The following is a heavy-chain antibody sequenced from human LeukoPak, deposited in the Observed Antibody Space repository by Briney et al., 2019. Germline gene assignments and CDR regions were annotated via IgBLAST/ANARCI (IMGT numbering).Heavy chain of an antibody. D-gene: IGHD1-7*01. Sequence: SETLSLTCAVYGGSFSAYYWSWIRQPPGKGLEWLGEINHSGSTNYNPSLKSRVTISVDTSKNQFSPKLSSVTAADTAVYYCARVLELRRAKGYFQHWGQGTLVTVSS. J-gene: IGHJ1*01. CDR2: INHSGST. CDR3: ARVLELRRAKGYFQH. V-gene: IGHV4-34*01. CDR1: GGSFSAYY.